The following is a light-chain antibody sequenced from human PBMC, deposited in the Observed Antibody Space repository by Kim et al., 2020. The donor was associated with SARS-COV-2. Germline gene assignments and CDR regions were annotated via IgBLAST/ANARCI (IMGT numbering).Light chain of an antibody. CDR1: QSISTY. CDR3: QQSYSIPPMYT. J-gene: IGKJ2*01. CDR2: AAS. Sequence: DIQMTQSPSSLSASVGDRVTITCRASQSISTYLNWYQQKPGKAPKLLISAASSLQSGVPSRFSGSGSGTDLTLTISSLQPEDFATYYCQQSYSIPPMYTFRQGTNLEIK. V-gene: IGKV1-39*01.